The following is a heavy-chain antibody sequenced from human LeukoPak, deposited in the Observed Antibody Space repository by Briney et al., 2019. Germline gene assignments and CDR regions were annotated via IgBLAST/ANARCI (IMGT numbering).Heavy chain of an antibody. CDR2: ISAYNGNT. J-gene: IGHJ4*02. V-gene: IGHV1-18*01. D-gene: IGHD4-23*01. CDR1: GYTFTSYG. CDR3: ARGVRWRPYYFDY. Sequence: ASVKVSCKASGYTFTSYGISWVRQAPGQGLEWMGWISAYNGNTNYAQKLQGRVTITTDESTSTAYMELSSLRSEDTAVYYCARGVRWRPYYFDYWGQGTLVTVSS.